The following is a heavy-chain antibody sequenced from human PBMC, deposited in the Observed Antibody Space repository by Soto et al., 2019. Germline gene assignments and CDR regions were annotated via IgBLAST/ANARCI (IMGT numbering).Heavy chain of an antibody. D-gene: IGHD3-16*02. CDR3: VRAKIRSYHYSEPHGFDL. CDR1: GYTFTTYG. J-gene: IGHJ3*01. V-gene: IGHV1-18*04. Sequence: ASVKVSCKASGYTFTTYGISWVRQAPGQGLEWMGWISVYNGNTKYAKKFQGRVTMTTDTSTNTAYMDLRSLRSDDTAVYHCVRAKIRSYHYSEPHGFDLWGQGTMVTVSS. CDR2: ISVYNGNT.